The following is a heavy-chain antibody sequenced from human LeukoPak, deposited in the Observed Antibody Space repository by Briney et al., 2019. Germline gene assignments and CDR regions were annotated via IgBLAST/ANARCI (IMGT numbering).Heavy chain of an antibody. CDR1: GGTFSSYA. J-gene: IGHJ6*03. D-gene: IGHD6-6*01. CDR2: IIPIFGTA. V-gene: IGHV1-69*13. CDR3: ARVGIAARRGYYYMDV. Sequence: GASVKVSCKASGGTFSSYAISWVRQAPGQGLEWMGGIIPIFGTANYAQKFQGRVTITADESTSTAYMELSSLRSEDTAVYYCARVGIAARRGYYYMDVWGKGTTVTVSS.